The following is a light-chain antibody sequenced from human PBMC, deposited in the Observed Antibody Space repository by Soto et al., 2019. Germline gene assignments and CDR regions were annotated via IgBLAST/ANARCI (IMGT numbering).Light chain of an antibody. CDR2: GAS. CDR1: QSISSK. J-gene: IGKJ4*01. CDR3: QEYNNWRPIT. V-gene: IGKV3-15*01. Sequence: TQSRSTVSVAAFELATLSCRASQSISSKLAWYQQRPGQAPRLLIYGASTRATGIPVRCSGSGSGTEFTLTITSLQSEDFAVYYCQEYNNWRPITFGGGTKVDIK.